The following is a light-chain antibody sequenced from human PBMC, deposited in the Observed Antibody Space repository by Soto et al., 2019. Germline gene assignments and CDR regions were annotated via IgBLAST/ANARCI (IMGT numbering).Light chain of an antibody. CDR1: SSNIGNNY. CDR2: RNN. J-gene: IGLJ3*02. V-gene: IGLV1-47*01. CDR3: ASWDESLNGPV. Sequence: QSVLTQPPSASVTPGQWVTISCSGSSSNIGNNYVFWYQQFPGMAPKLLIYRNNQRPSGVPDRFSGSKSGTSASLAIAGLRSEDESDYYCASWDESLNGPVFGGGTKVTVL.